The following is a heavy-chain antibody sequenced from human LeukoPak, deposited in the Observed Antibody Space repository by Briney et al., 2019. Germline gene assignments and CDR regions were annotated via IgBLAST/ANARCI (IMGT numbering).Heavy chain of an antibody. J-gene: IGHJ3*02. CDR2: IRYDGSNK. CDR3: GKAVAAAFDI. Sequence: PGGSLRLSCAASGFTFRSYGRHWVRQAPGKGREWVAFIRYDGSNKYYADSVKGRYNISRDNSKNTLYLQMNSLRAEDTGVYYCGKAVAAAFDIWGQGTMVTVSS. CDR1: GFTFRSYG. D-gene: IGHD6-19*01. V-gene: IGHV3-30*02.